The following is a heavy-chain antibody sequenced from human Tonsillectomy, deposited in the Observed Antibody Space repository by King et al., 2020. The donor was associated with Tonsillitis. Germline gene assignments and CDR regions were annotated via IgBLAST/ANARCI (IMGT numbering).Heavy chain of an antibody. CDR1: GFTFSTYD. V-gene: IGHV3-13*01. D-gene: IGHD2-15*01. Sequence: VQLVEFGGGLVQPGGSLRLSCAASGFTFSTYDMHWVRQATGKGLEWVSGIGTAGDTYYAGSVKGRFTISRENAKNSLYLQLNSLRPGDMAVYYCARGLGGGSPYHYYCMDVWGRGTTVTVSS. CDR3: ARGLGGGSPYHYYCMDV. CDR2: IGTAGDT. J-gene: IGHJ6*02.